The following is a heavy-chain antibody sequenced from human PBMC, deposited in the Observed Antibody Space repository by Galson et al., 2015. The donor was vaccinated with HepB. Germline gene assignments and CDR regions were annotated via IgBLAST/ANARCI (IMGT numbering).Heavy chain of an antibody. CDR3: ARVQYYYDSSGYYY. CDR2: ISSSGSTI. Sequence: SLRLSCAASGFAFSSYEMNWVRQAPGKGLEWVSYISSSGSTIYYADSVKGRFTISRDNAKNSLYLQMNSLRAEDTAVYYCARVQYYYDSSGYYYWGQGTLVTVSS. V-gene: IGHV3-48*03. D-gene: IGHD3-22*01. CDR1: GFAFSSYE. J-gene: IGHJ4*02.